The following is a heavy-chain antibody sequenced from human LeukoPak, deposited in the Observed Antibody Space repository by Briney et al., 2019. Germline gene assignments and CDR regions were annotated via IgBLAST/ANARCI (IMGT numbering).Heavy chain of an antibody. CDR3: ARDVNWNYVYFDY. CDR2: IKQDGSEK. J-gene: IGHJ4*02. D-gene: IGHD1-7*01. CDR1: GFTFSDYN. V-gene: IGHV3-7*01. Sequence: GGSLRLSCAASGFTFSDYNMRWIRQAPGKGLEWVANIKQDGSEKYYVDSVKGRFTISRDNAKNSLYLQMNSLRAEDTAVYYCARDVNWNYVYFDYWGQGTLVTVSS.